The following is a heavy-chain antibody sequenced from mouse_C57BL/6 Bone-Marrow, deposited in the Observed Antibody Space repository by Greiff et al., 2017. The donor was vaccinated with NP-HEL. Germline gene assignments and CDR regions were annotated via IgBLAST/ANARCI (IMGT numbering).Heavy chain of an antibody. CDR1: GYAFTDYY. V-gene: IGHV1-19*01. CDR3: ARYPITTVY. CDR2: INPYNGGT. J-gene: IGHJ3*01. Sequence: EVQLKESGPVLVKPGASVKMSCKASGYAFTDYYMNWVKQSHGKSLEWIGVINPYNGGTSYNQKFKGKATLTVDKSSSTAYMELNSLTSEDSAVYYCARYPITTVYWGQGTLVTVSA. D-gene: IGHD1-1*01.